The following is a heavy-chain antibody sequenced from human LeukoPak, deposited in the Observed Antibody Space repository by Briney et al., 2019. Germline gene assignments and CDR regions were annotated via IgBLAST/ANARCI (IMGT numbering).Heavy chain of an antibody. Sequence: ASVKASCKASGYTFISYYIHWVRQAPGQGLEWMGWINPKSGGTKSPQKFQGRVTMTRDTSISTAYMEVSALRSDDTAVYYCARDRGTPYYSSSSLDFWGQGTLVTVSS. V-gene: IGHV1-2*02. J-gene: IGHJ4*02. D-gene: IGHD6-6*01. CDR3: ARDRGTPYYSSSSLDF. CDR2: INPKSGGT. CDR1: GYTFISYY.